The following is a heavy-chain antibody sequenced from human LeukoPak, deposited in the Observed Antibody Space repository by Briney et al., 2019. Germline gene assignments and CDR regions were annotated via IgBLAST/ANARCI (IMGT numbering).Heavy chain of an antibody. D-gene: IGHD6-6*01. J-gene: IGHJ5*02. Sequence: GSSVKVSSKASGGTSTSYAMSGVGQAPGQGLEWREGIIPIFGTANYAQKFQGRVTITTDESTSTAYMELSSLRSEDTAVYYCARGPYSSSHTNWFDPWGQGTLVTVSS. V-gene: IGHV1-69*05. CDR2: IIPIFGTA. CDR1: GGTSTSYA. CDR3: ARGPYSSSHTNWFDP.